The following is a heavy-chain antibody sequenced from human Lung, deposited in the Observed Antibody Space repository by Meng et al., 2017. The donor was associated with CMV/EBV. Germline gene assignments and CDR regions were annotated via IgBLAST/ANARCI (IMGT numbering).Heavy chain of an antibody. J-gene: IGHJ4*02. CDR2: ITASGGST. CDR3: AKVDSGSWYRGCFDY. CDR1: GFTFSNFA. V-gene: IGHV3-23*01. Sequence: GGSLRLSCAASGFTFSNFAMSWVRQAPGKGLEWVSPITASGGSTYYADSVKGRFTISRDNSKNTLYLQMNRLRAEDTAVYYCAKVDSGSWYRGCFDYWGQGXLVTVSS. D-gene: IGHD6-13*01.